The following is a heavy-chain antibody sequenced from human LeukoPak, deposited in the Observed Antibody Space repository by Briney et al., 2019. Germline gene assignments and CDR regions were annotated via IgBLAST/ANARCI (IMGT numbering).Heavy chain of an antibody. D-gene: IGHD3-10*01. Sequence: ASVKVSCKVSGYTLTELSMHWVRQAPGKGLEWMGGFDPEDGETIYAQKFQGRVTMTEDTSTDTAYMELSSLRSEDTAVCYCATPKWFGEPAWVYWGQGTLVTVSS. V-gene: IGHV1-24*01. CDR3: ATPKWFGEPAWVY. J-gene: IGHJ4*02. CDR2: FDPEDGET. CDR1: GYTLTELS.